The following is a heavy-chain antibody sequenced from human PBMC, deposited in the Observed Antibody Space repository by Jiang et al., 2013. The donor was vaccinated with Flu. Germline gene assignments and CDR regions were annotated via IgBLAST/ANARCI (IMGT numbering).Heavy chain of an antibody. CDR2: IDPSDSYT. CDR1: GYSFTSYW. CDR3: ARLSLESTPAAIPNNWFDP. J-gene: IGHJ5*02. D-gene: IGHD2-2*02. V-gene: IGHV5-10-1*01. Sequence: GAEVKKPGESLRISCKGSGYSFTSYWISWVRQMPGKGLEWMGRIDPSDSYTNYSPSFQGHVTISADKSISTAYLQWSSLKASDTAMYYCARLSLESTPAAIPNNWFDPWGQGTLVTVSS.